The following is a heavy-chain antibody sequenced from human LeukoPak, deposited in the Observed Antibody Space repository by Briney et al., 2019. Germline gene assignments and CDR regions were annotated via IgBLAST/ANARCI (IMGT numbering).Heavy chain of an antibody. CDR2: IYYSGST. V-gene: IGHV4-61*01. D-gene: IGHD6-13*01. CDR1: GGSVSSGSYY. CDR3: AREYPIAAAGHFDY. Sequence: SETLSLTCTVSGGSVSSGSYYWSWFRQPPGKGLEWIGYIYYSGSTNYNPSLKSRVTISVDTSKNQFSLKLSSVTAADTAVYYCAREYPIAAAGHFDYWGQGTLVTVSS. J-gene: IGHJ4*02.